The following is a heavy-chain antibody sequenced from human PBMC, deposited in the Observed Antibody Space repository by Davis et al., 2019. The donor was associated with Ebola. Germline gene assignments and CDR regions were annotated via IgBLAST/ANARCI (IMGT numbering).Heavy chain of an antibody. D-gene: IGHD3-10*01. CDR3: ARHGGFGELLYYYGMDV. J-gene: IGHJ6*02. CDR2: INHSGST. CDR1: GGSFSGYY. V-gene: IGHV4-34*01. Sequence: SETLSLTCAVYGGSFSGYYWSWIRQPPGKGLEWIGEINHSGSTNYNPSLKSRVTISVDTSKNQFSLKLSSVTAADTAVYYCARHGGFGELLYYYGMDVWGQGTTVTVSS.